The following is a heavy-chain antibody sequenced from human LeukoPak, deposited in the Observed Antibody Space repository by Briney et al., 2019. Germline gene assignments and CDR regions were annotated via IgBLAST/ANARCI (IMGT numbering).Heavy chain of an antibody. D-gene: IGHD1-14*01. CDR3: ARGTGYGVFDY. Sequence: GGSLRLSRAASGFTFSSYWMHWVRQAPGKGLVWVSRINSDGSSISYADSVKGRLTISRDNAKNTLYLQMNSLRAEDTAVYYCARGTGYGVFDYWGQGTLVTVSS. J-gene: IGHJ4*02. CDR2: INSDGSSI. V-gene: IGHV3-74*01. CDR1: GFTFSSYW.